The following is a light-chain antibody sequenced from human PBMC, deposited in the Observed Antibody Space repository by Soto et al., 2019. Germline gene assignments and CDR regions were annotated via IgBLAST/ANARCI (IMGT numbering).Light chain of an antibody. CDR1: QSVSSSY. V-gene: IGKV3-20*01. CDR3: QQYGSLSWT. Sequence: EIVLTQSPGTLSSSPGERATLSCRASQSVSSSYLAWYQQKPGQAPRLLIYGASNRATGIPDRFSGSGSGTDFTLTISRLEPEDFAVYYCQQYGSLSWTCGHGTKVDI. J-gene: IGKJ1*01. CDR2: GAS.